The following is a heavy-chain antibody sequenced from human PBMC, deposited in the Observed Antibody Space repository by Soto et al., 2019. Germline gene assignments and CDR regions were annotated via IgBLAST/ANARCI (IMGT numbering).Heavy chain of an antibody. V-gene: IGHV4-59*01. CDR2: IFHGGST. J-gene: IGHJ4*02. Sequence: QVQLQEAGPGLVKPSETLSLTCNVSGTSISGFYWSWIRQPPGKGLQWIGSIFHGGSTDYKPSLRGRVTMSLDTSKSQLSLKLKSVNAADTAVYYCARGAGYFEGSSWGQGTLVTVS. CDR1: GTSISGFY. D-gene: IGHD6-25*01. CDR3: ARGAGYFEGSS.